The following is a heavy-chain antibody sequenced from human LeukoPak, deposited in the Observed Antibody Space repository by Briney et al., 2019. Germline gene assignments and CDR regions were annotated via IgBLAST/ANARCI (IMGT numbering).Heavy chain of an antibody. CDR2: ISSSGSTI. CDR3: AREYCSSTSCYVGGYYYYYMDV. D-gene: IGHD2-2*01. Sequence: GGSLRLSCAASGFTFSDYYMSWIRQAPGKGLEWVSYISSSGSTIYYADSVKGRFTISRDNAKNSLYLQMNSLRAEDTAVYYCAREYCSSTSCYVGGYYYYYMDVWGKGTTVTVSS. J-gene: IGHJ6*03. V-gene: IGHV3-11*04. CDR1: GFTFSDYY.